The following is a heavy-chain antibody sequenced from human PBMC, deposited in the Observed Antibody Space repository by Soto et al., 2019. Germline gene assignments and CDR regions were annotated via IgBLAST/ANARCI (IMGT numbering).Heavy chain of an antibody. CDR1: GFTFSSYA. D-gene: IGHD3-9*01. Sequence: EVQLLESGGGLVQPGGSLRLSCAASGFTFSSYAMSWVRQAPGKGLECVSSISGGGGSTYYADSVKGRFTISRDNSKNKLYQQMNTLRAEDTAVYYCAKDEDILSGYPEYFQHWGQGTLVTVSS. CDR2: ISGGGGST. V-gene: IGHV3-23*01. CDR3: AKDEDILSGYPEYFQH. J-gene: IGHJ1*01.